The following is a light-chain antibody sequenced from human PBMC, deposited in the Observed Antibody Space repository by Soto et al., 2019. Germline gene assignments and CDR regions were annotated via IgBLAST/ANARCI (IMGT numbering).Light chain of an antibody. J-gene: IGKJ1*01. CDR3: QQYGSSPPWT. V-gene: IGKV3-20*01. Sequence: EIVLTQSPGTLSLSPGERATLSCRAIQSVSSSYLAWYQQKPGQAPRLLIYGASSRATGIPDRFSGSGSATDFTLTISRLEPEDFAVYYCQQYGSSPPWTFGQGTKVDIK. CDR1: QSVSSSY. CDR2: GAS.